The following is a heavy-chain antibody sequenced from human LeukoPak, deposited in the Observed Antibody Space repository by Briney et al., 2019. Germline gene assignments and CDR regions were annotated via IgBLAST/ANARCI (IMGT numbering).Heavy chain of an antibody. CDR1: GFSLSTSGVG. Sequence: SGPTLVNPTQTLTLTCTFSGFSLSTSGVGVGWIRQPPGKALEWLALIYWDDDKRYSPSLKSRLTITKDTSKNQVVLTMTNMDPVDTATYYRARHSSIAAAGIHYYYYMDVWGKGTTVTVSS. CDR2: IYWDDDK. J-gene: IGHJ6*03. D-gene: IGHD6-13*01. CDR3: ARHSSIAAAGIHYYYYMDV. V-gene: IGHV2-5*02.